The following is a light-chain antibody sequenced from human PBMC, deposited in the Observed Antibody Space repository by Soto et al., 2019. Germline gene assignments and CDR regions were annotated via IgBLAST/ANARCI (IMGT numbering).Light chain of an antibody. Sequence: QSALTQPASVSGSPGQSITISCTGTSSEVGGYNYVSWYQQHPGKAPKLMIYDVSYRPSGVSDRFSGSKSGNTASLTFSWLQSEDEADYYCDSYTSGSSYVFGTGTKVTVL. CDR1: SSEVGGYNY. CDR3: DSYTSGSSYV. CDR2: DVS. J-gene: IGLJ1*01. V-gene: IGLV2-14*01.